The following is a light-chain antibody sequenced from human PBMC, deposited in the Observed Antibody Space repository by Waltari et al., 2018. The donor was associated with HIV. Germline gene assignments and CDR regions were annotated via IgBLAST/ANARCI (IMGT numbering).Light chain of an antibody. CDR1: RTIVYSSNNRNC. Sequence: DIVMTQSPNSLPVSLVGTATITSRSSRTIVYSSNNRNCLAWYQQKPGQSPKVLIYWASTRASGVPDRFSGSGSGTNFSLTISALQTDDVALYYCQQYYSLGPTFGGGTKVEIK. CDR2: WAS. CDR3: QQYYSLGPT. V-gene: IGKV4-1*01. J-gene: IGKJ4*01.